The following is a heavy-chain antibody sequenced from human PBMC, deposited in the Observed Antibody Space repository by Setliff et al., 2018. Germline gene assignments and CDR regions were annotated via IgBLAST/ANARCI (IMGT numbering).Heavy chain of an antibody. Sequence: GGSLRLSCAASGFTFNNYWMSWVRQTPGKGLEWVAHIKQDGSEKYYVDSVKGRFIISRDNAKNSLYLQMNSLRDEDTAVYYCARDGKDYYDSSGYYFLPYYYYYMDVWGKGTTVTVSS. V-gene: IGHV3-7*01. CDR2: IKQDGSEK. CDR1: GFTFNNYW. CDR3: ARDGKDYYDSSGYYFLPYYYYYMDV. J-gene: IGHJ6*03. D-gene: IGHD3-22*01.